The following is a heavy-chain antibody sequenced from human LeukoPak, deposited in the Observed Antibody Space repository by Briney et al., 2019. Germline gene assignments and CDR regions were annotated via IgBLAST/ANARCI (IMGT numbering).Heavy chain of an antibody. CDR1: GGSFSSYA. J-gene: IGHJ6*02. D-gene: IGHD3-22*01. Sequence: SVKVSFKASGGSFSSYAISWVRQPPGQGLEWMGRIIPILGRANYAQKFQGRVTITADKSTSTAYMELSSLRSEDTAVYYCARDPYYYDSSGYYEHYYYYGMDVWGQGTTVTVSS. V-gene: IGHV1-69*04. CDR2: IIPILGRA. CDR3: ARDPYYYDSSGYYEHYYYYGMDV.